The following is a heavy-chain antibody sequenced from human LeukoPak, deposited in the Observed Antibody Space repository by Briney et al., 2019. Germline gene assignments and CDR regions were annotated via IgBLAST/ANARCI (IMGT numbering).Heavy chain of an antibody. D-gene: IGHD3-22*01. CDR3: AKDKTYYYDSSGYLEY. Sequence: AGGSLRLSCAASGFTFSSYCMHWVRQAPGKGLEWVAVISYDGSNKYYADSVKGRFTISRDNSKNTLYLQMNSLRAEDTAVYYCAKDKTYYYDSSGYLEYWGQGTLVTVSS. V-gene: IGHV3-30*18. J-gene: IGHJ4*02. CDR2: ISYDGSNK. CDR1: GFTFSSYC.